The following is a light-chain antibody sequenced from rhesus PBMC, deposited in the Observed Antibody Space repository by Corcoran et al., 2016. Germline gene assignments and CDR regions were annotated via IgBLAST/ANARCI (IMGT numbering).Light chain of an antibody. V-gene: IGKV1-22*01. CDR2: KAS. CDR3: QHYYSTPYS. J-gene: IGKJ2*01. CDR1: QSISSW. Sequence: DIQMTQSPSSLSASVGDTVTITCRASQSISSWLAWYQQKPGKAPKLPIYKASTLKSGVPSRFSGSGSGTDFTLTISSLQSEDFATYYCQHYYSTPYSFGQGTKVEIK.